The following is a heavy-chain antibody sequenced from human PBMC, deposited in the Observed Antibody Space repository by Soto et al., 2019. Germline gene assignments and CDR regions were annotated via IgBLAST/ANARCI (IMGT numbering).Heavy chain of an antibody. CDR2: IKSKTDGGTT. D-gene: IGHD3-10*01. V-gene: IGHV3-15*07. CDR3: TTVRITMVRGVIKTINMDV. J-gene: IGHJ6*02. Sequence: GSLRLSCAASGFTFSNAWMNWVRQAPGKGLEWVGRIKSKTDGGTTDYAAPVKGRFTISRDDSKNTLYLQMNSLKTEDTAVYYCTTVRITMVRGVIKTINMDVWGQGTTVTVSS. CDR1: GFTFSNAW.